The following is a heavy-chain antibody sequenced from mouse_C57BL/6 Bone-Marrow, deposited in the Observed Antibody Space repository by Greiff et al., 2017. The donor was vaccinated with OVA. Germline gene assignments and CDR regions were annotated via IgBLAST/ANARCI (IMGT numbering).Heavy chain of an antibody. CDR3: ASGYSNYPFDY. CDR2: IYPGSGST. J-gene: IGHJ2*01. Sequence: QVQLQQSGAELVKPGASVKMSCKASGYTFTSYWITWVKQRPGQGLEWIGDIYPGSGSTNYNEKFKGKATLTVDTSSSTAYMQLSSLTSEDSAVYYCASGYSNYPFDYWGQGTTLTVSS. CDR1: GYTFTSYW. D-gene: IGHD2-5*01. V-gene: IGHV1-55*01.